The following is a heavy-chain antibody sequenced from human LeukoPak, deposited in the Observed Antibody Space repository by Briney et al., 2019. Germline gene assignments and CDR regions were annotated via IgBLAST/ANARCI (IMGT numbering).Heavy chain of an antibody. J-gene: IGHJ4*02. D-gene: IGHD1-26*01. CDR1: GASLSETS. CDR3: ATADKWEPLDY. CDR2: FDPEDGES. Sequence: ASAKVSCKVSGASLSETSIHWVRQAPGQRLEWMGGFDPEDGESIFAQRFQGRFSMTEDTSTDTAYMELRSLRPEDTAVYYCATADKWEPLDYWGQGTLVTVSS. V-gene: IGHV1-24*01.